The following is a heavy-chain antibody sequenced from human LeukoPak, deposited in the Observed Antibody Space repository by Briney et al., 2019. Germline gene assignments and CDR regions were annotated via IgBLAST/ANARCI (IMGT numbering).Heavy chain of an antibody. Sequence: SETLSLTCTVSGYSISSGYYWGWIRQPPGKGLERIGSIYHSGSTYYNPSLKSRVTISVDTSKNQFSLKLSSVTAADTAVYYCARDGPDIVVVPAAILPLDYWGQGTLVTVSS. CDR3: ARDGPDIVVVPAAILPLDY. V-gene: IGHV4-38-2*02. CDR2: IYHSGST. CDR1: GYSISSGYY. J-gene: IGHJ4*02. D-gene: IGHD2-2*02.